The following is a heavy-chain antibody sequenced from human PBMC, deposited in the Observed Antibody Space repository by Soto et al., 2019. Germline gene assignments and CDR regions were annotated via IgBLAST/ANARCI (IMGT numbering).Heavy chain of an antibody. J-gene: IGHJ5*02. CDR3: ARAPYSSSSLWFDP. V-gene: IGHV2-70*01. CDR1: GFSLSASGMC. D-gene: IGHD6-6*01. Sequence: YVPTLVNPTQTLTLTCTFSGFSLSASGMCVSWIRQPPGKALEWLALIDWDDDKYYSTSLKTRLTISKDTSKNQVVLTMTNMDPVDTATYYCARAPYSSSSLWFDPWGQGTLVTVSS. CDR2: IDWDDDK.